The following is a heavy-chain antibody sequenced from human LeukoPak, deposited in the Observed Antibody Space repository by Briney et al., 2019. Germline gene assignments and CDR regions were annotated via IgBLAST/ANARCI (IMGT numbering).Heavy chain of an antibody. D-gene: IGHD2-15*01. V-gene: IGHV1-18*01. Sequence: ASVKVSCTASGYTFTSYGISWVRQAPGQGLEWMGWISAYNGNTNYAQKLQGRVTMTTDTSTSTAYMELRSLRSDDTAVYYCARDCPPLPRSSGGSCYFRYWGQGTLVTVSS. CDR3: ARDCPPLPRSSGGSCYFRY. J-gene: IGHJ4*02. CDR1: GYTFTSYG. CDR2: ISAYNGNT.